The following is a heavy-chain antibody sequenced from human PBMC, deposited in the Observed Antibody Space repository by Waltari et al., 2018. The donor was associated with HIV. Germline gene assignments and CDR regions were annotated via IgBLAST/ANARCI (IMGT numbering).Heavy chain of an antibody. V-gene: IGHV4-38-2*02. CDR1: GYSISTGYY. CDR3: ARDQILRFLEWSFDY. D-gene: IGHD3-3*01. J-gene: IGHJ4*02. CDR2: IYHSGST. Sequence: QVQLQESGPGLVKPSETLSLTCAVSGYSISTGYYWGWIRQPPGQGAEWIGSIYHSGSTYYNPSLRSRVAISVDTSKNQFSLNLNSVTAADTAVYYCARDQILRFLEWSFDYWGQGILVTVS.